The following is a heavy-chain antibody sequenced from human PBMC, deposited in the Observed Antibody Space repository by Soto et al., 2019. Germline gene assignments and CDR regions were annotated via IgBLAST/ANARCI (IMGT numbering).Heavy chain of an antibody. CDR1: GGTLSSYA. J-gene: IGHJ4*02. V-gene: IGHV1-69*13. CDR3: ASRDYYDSSGSFDY. CDR2: IIPIFGTA. Sequence: GASVKGAWKASGGTLSSYASSWLRQAPGQGLEWMGGIIPIFGTANYARKFQGRVTITADESTSTAYMELSSLRSEDTAVYYCASRDYYDSSGSFDYWGQGTLVTVSS. D-gene: IGHD3-22*01.